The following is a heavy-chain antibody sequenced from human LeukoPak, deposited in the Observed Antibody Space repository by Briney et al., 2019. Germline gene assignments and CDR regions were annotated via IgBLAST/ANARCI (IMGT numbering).Heavy chain of an antibody. CDR2: ISYDGSNK. D-gene: IGHD6-19*01. Sequence: PGRSLRLSCAASGFTFSSYAMHWVRQAPGKGLEWVAVISYDGSNKYYADSVKGRFTISRDNSKNTLYLQMNSLRAEDTAVYYCASDGYSSGWYVGWFDPWGQGTLVTVSS. V-gene: IGHV3-30*04. J-gene: IGHJ5*02. CDR3: ASDGYSSGWYVGWFDP. CDR1: GFTFSSYA.